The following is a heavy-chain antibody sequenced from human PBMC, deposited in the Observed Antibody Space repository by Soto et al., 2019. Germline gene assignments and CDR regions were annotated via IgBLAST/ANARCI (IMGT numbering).Heavy chain of an antibody. D-gene: IGHD6-6*01. Sequence: GGSLRLSCAASGFTFSSYGMHWVRQAPGKGLEWVAVISYDGSNKYYGDSVKGRFTISRDNSKNTLYLQMNSLRAEDTAVYYCAKSIAARHAFDIWGQGTMVTVSS. J-gene: IGHJ3*02. CDR3: AKSIAARHAFDI. CDR1: GFTFSSYG. CDR2: ISYDGSNK. V-gene: IGHV3-30*18.